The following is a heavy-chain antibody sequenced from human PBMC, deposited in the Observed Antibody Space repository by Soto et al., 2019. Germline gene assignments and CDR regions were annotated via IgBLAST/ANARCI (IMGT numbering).Heavy chain of an antibody. CDR1: GYTFTSYD. D-gene: IGHD2-15*01. V-gene: IGHV1-8*01. CDR2: MNPNSGNT. J-gene: IGHJ4*02. Sequence: QVQLVQSGAEVKKPGASVKVSCKASGYTFTSYDINWVRQATGQGLEWMGWMNPNSGNTGYAQKFQGRVTMTRNTSISTSYMELSSLRSEDTAVYYCARGCRYCSGGSCSYYFDYWGQGTLVTVSS. CDR3: ARGCRYCSGGSCSYYFDY.